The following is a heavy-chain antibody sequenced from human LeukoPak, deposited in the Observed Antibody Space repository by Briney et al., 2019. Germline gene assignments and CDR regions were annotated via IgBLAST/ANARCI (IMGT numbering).Heavy chain of an antibody. V-gene: IGHV1-2*02. J-gene: IGHJ3*02. Sequence: GASVKVSCNTFGYTFTGYYLHWVRQAPGQGLEWMGWINPNSGGTKSTQKFQGRVTMTRDTSISTAYMELSRLRSDDTAVYYCARDFLHVYYYDSSGYVRGAFDIWGQGTMVTVSS. D-gene: IGHD3-22*01. CDR3: ARDFLHVYYYDSSGYVRGAFDI. CDR1: GYTFTGYY. CDR2: INPNSGGT.